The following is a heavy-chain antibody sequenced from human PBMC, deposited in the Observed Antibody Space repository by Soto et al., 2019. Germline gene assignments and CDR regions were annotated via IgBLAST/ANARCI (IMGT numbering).Heavy chain of an antibody. CDR2: IIPIFGTA. J-gene: IGHJ4*02. CDR1: GGTFSSYA. V-gene: IGHV1-69*13. Sequence: ASVKVSCKASGGTFSSYAISWVRQAPGQGLEWMGGIIPIFGTANYAQKFQGRVTITADESTSTAYMELSSLRSEDTAVYYCARHGIDYYDSSGNIDYWGQGTLVTVSS. CDR3: ARHGIDYYDSSGNIDY. D-gene: IGHD3-22*01.